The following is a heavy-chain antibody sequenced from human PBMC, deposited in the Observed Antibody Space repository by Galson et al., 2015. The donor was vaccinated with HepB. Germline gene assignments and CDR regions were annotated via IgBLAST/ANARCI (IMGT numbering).Heavy chain of an antibody. D-gene: IGHD3-3*01. Sequence: SVKVSCKASGYTFTSYYMHWVRQAPGQGLERMGIINPSGGSTSYAQKFQGRVTMTRDTSTSTVYMELSSLRSEDTAVYYCAREFSNGPVYDFWSGYSRAFDYWGQGTLVTVSS. V-gene: IGHV1-46*01. CDR2: INPSGGST. J-gene: IGHJ4*02. CDR1: GYTFTSYY. CDR3: AREFSNGPVYDFWSGYSRAFDY.